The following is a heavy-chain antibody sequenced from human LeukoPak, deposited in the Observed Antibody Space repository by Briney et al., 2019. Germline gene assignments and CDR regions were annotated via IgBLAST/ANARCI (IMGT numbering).Heavy chain of an antibody. D-gene: IGHD5-18*01. CDR2: IKQDGSEK. CDR3: ARERGLEGGDTYGYFDY. J-gene: IGHJ4*02. CDR1: GFTFSSYW. Sequence: GGSLRLSCAASGFTFSSYWMSWVRQAPGKGLEWVANIKQDGSEKYYVDSVKGRFTISRDNAKNSLYLQRNSLRGEDTAVYYCARERGLEGGDTYGYFDYWGQGTLVTVSS. V-gene: IGHV3-7*01.